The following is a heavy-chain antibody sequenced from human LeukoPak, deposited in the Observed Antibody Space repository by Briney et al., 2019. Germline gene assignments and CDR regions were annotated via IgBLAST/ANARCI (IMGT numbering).Heavy chain of an antibody. Sequence: GTSLRLSCVASGFTFSSHSIHWVRQAPGKGLEWVAVVGFDGINKYYADSVKGRYTTSRDNSKSTVYLQVNSLGSEDTAVYYCARVGHSGSYWGLFDYWGQGTLVTVSS. D-gene: IGHD2-21*01. V-gene: IGHV3-30*04. CDR2: VGFDGINK. J-gene: IGHJ4*02. CDR1: GFTFSSHS. CDR3: ARVGHSGSYWGLFDY.